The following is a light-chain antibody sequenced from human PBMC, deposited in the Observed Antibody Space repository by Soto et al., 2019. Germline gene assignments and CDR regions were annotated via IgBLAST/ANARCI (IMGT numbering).Light chain of an antibody. Sequence: QSALTQPASGSGSPGQSITLSCTGTSSDVGGYDLVSWYQHHPGKVPKLIIYEAPKWPSGVSHRFSGSKSGSTDSLTISGLQAEDEADYYCCAFAYSRVVFGGGTKLTVL. J-gene: IGLJ3*02. CDR3: CAFAYSRVV. V-gene: IGLV2-23*01. CDR1: SSDVGGYDL. CDR2: EAP.